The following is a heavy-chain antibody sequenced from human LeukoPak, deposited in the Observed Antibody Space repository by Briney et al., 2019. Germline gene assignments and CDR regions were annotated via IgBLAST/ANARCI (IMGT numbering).Heavy chain of an antibody. CDR1: GGSISSSSYY. CDR2: IYYSGST. Sequence: PSETLSLTCTVSGGSISSSSYYWSWIRQPPGKGLEWIGYIYYSGSTNYNPSLKSRVTISVDTSKNQFSLKLSSVTAADTAVYYCARGDYLEAFDIWGQGTMVTVSS. V-gene: IGHV4-61*01. J-gene: IGHJ3*02. D-gene: IGHD3-10*01. CDR3: ARGDYLEAFDI.